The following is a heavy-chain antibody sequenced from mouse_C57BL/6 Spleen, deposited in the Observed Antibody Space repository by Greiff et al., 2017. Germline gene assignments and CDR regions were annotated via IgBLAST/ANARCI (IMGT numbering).Heavy chain of an antibody. J-gene: IGHJ2*01. D-gene: IGHD1-1*01. CDR3: TTSYYGSNPDY. V-gene: IGHV14-4*01. CDR2: IGPENGNT. CDR1: GFTIKDDY. Sequence: EVKLKQSGAELVRPGASVKLSCTASGFTIKDDYMHWVKQRPEQGLEWIGWIGPENGNTEYASKFQGKATITANTTSNTAYMQISRLTYDNTAVYYCTTSYYGSNPDYWGQGTTLTVSS.